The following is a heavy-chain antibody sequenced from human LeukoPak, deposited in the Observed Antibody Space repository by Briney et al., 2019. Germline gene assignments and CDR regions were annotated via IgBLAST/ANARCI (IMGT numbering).Heavy chain of an antibody. CDR3: ARQGSGNHFDY. Sequence: ASVKVSCKASGYTFTSYFMHWVRQAPGQGLEWMGWINPNSGGTNYAQKFQGRVTMTRDTSISTAYMELSRLRSDDTALYYCARQGSGNHFDYWGQGTLVTVSS. J-gene: IGHJ4*02. CDR1: GYTFTSYF. CDR2: INPNSGGT. D-gene: IGHD1-26*01. V-gene: IGHV1-2*02.